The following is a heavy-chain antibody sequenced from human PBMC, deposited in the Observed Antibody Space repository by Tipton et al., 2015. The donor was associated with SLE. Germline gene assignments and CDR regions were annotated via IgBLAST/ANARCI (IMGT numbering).Heavy chain of an antibody. D-gene: IGHD2-21*01. CDR3: ARGHPHIVVLIGGGWFDP. V-gene: IGHV4-39*07. CDR2: INHSEST. J-gene: IGHJ5*02. CDR1: GGSISSSSHY. Sequence: TLSLTCAVSGGSISSSSHYWGWIRQPPGKGLEWIGEINHSESTNYNPSLESRVTISIDTSKNQFSLKLTSVTAADTAVYFCARGHPHIVVLIGGGWFDPWGQGTLVTVSS.